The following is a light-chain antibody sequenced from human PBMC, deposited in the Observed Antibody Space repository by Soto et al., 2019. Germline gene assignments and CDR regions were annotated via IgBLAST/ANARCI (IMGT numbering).Light chain of an antibody. J-gene: IGLJ2*01. CDR1: SSDVGGYNY. Sequence: QSALTQPASVSGSPGQSITISCTGTSSDVGGYNYVSWYQQHPGTAPKLMIYDVSNRPSGVSNRFSGSKSGNTASLTISGLQAEDEADYYCSSYTSSSNQVFSGGTKVTVL. V-gene: IGLV2-14*01. CDR3: SSYTSSSNQV. CDR2: DVS.